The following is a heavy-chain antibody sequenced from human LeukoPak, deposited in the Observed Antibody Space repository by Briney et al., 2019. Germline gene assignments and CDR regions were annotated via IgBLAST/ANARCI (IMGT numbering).Heavy chain of an antibody. CDR2: ITSSSRYI. CDR3: ARHVVAVGFDY. D-gene: IGHD3-22*01. J-gene: IGHJ4*02. CDR1: GFTFSSYS. V-gene: IGHV3-21*01. Sequence: GGSLRLSCAASGFTFSSYSMNWLRQAPGKGLEWVSSITSSSRYIYYADSVKGRFTISRDNAKNSLYLQMNSLRAEDTAVYYCARHVVAVGFDYWGQGTLVTVSS.